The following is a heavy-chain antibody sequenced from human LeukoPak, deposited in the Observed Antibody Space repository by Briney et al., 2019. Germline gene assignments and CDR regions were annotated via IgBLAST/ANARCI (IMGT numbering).Heavy chain of an antibody. D-gene: IGHD6-6*01. CDR2: MKQDGSEK. CDR3: ARGSKYIAARPLDY. V-gene: IGHV3-7*01. J-gene: IGHJ4*02. Sequence: GGSLRLSCAASGFTFRSYWMTWVRQAPGKGLDWVASMKQDGSEKYYVDSVKGRFSISRDNSKNTLYLQMNSLRAEDTAVYYCARGSKYIAARPLDYWGQGTLVTVSS. CDR1: GFTFRSYW.